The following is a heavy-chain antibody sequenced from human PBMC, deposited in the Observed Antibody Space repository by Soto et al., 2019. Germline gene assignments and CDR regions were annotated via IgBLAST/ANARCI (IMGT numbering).Heavy chain of an antibody. D-gene: IGHD7-27*01. Sequence: QVQLVESGGGVVQPGRSLRLSCAASGFTFPRFGMHWVRQAPGKGLEWVALITYEGSQIYYADAVKGRFTISRDNGDNTLSLQMDNLRTEDTATHFCAKGRGEMNWANYYGLDVWGQGTTVTVSS. CDR2: ITYEGSQI. V-gene: IGHV3-30*18. CDR1: GFTFPRFG. J-gene: IGHJ6*02. CDR3: AKGRGEMNWANYYGLDV.